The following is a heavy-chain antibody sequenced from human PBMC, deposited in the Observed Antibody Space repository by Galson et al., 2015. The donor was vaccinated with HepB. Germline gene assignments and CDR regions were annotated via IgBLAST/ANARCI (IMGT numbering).Heavy chain of an antibody. D-gene: IGHD6-13*01. V-gene: IGHV3-15*07. J-gene: IGHJ6*03. CDR3: TTDQGGYKTGDSSSWYYYYYMDV. Sequence: SLRLSCAASGFTFGNAWMNWVRQAPGKGLEWVGRIKSKTDGGTTDYAAPVKGRFTISRDDSKNTLYLQMNSLKTEDTAVYYCTTDQGGYKTGDSSSWYYYYYMDVWGKGTTVTVSS. CDR2: IKSKTDGGTT. CDR1: GFTFGNAW.